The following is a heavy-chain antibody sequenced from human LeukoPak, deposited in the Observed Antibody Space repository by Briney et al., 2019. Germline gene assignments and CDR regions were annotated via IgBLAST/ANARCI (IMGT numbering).Heavy chain of an antibody. CDR3: ARLCQVTTCAKFEH. V-gene: IGHV3-7*01. Sequence: PGGSLRLSCAASGFTFSSYWMSWVRQAPGKGLEWVANIKQDGSEKYYVDSVKGRFTISRDNAKNSLYLQMNSLRAEDTAVYYCARLCQVTTCAKFEHWGQGILVTVSS. CDR1: GFTFSSYW. D-gene: IGHD4-17*01. J-gene: IGHJ4*02. CDR2: IKQDGSEK.